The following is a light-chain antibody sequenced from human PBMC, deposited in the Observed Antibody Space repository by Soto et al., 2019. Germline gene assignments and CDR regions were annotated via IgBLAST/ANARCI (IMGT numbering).Light chain of an antibody. CDR3: QQYDRSPL. CDR2: AAS. CDR1: QSVSNSH. Sequence: EIVLTQSPATLSLSPGERATLSCRASQSVSNSHLAWYQQKRGQSPRLLIYAASGRATGISDRLSGSWSGTDFTLTTSRLEPEDFAVYYCQQYDRSPLFGGGTKVE. V-gene: IGKV3-20*01. J-gene: IGKJ4*01.